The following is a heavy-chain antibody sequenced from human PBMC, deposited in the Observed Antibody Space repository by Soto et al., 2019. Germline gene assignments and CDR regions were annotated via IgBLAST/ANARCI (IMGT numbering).Heavy chain of an antibody. J-gene: IGHJ5*02. CDR1: GGSISSSSYY. CDR3: ARVSSIVLPFPSRFDP. Sequence: SETLSLTCTVSGGSISSSSYYWGWIRQPPGKGLEWIGSIYYSGSTYYNPSLKSRVTISVDTSKNQFSLKLSSVTAADTAVYFCARVSSIVLPFPSRFDPCGKQTLTTAYS. CDR2: IYYSGST. D-gene: IGHD2-15*01. V-gene: IGHV4-39*01.